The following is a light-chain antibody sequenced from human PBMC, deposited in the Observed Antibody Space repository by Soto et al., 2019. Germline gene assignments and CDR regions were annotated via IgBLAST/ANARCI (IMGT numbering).Light chain of an antibody. V-gene: IGLV6-57*01. CDR1: SGSIASNY. CDR2: GDN. CDR3: QSYATSSVV. Sequence: NFMLTQPHSVSESPGKTVTISCTRSSGSIASNYVQWYQQRPGSSPTTVIYGDNQRPSGVPDRLSGSIDSSSNSASLTISGLKTEDEADYYWQSYATSSVVFGGGTELTV. J-gene: IGLJ2*01.